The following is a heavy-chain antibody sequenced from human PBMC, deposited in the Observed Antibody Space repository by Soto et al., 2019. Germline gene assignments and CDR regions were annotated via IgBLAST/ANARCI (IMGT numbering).Heavy chain of an antibody. CDR1: GYTLTELS. CDR2: FDPEDGET. J-gene: IGHJ4*02. D-gene: IGHD3-9*01. Sequence: ASVKVSCKVSGYTLTELSMHWVRQAPGKGLEWMGGFDPEDGETIYAQKFQGRVTMTEDTSTDTAYMELSSLRSEDTAVYYCATPGYDILTGYYNEGKFDYWGQGTLVTVSS. V-gene: IGHV1-24*01. CDR3: ATPGYDILTGYYNEGKFDY.